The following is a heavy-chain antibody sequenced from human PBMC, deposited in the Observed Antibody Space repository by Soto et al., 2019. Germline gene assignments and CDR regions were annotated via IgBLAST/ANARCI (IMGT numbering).Heavy chain of an antibody. Sequence: QVQLQESGPGLVKPSQTLSLTCTVSGGSISSGGTGSYWTWIRQLPGKGLEWIGYIYYTGNTYYNPSLKSRPTISIDTSENQFALKLTTVTAAETAVYFCASGHDAYKVRYWGQRNLVNVPS. D-gene: IGHD1-1*01. V-gene: IGHV4-31*03. CDR1: GGSISSGGTGSY. CDR3: ASGHDAYKVRY. J-gene: IGHJ4*02. CDR2: IYYTGNT.